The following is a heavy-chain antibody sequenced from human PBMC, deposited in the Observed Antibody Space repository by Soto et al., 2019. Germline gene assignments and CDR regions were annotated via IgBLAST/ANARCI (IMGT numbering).Heavy chain of an antibody. CDR3: ARGVGYCTNGVCSETPCFDY. CDR1: GGSIRSGGYY. J-gene: IGHJ4*02. CDR2: IYYSGST. Sequence: QVQLQESGPGLVKPSQTLSLTCTVSGGSIRSGGYYWSWIRQHPGKGLEWIGYIYYSGSTYYNPSLKSRVTISVDTSKNQFSLKLSSVTAADTAVYYCARGVGYCTNGVCSETPCFDYWGQGTLVTVSS. V-gene: IGHV4-31*03. D-gene: IGHD2-8*01.